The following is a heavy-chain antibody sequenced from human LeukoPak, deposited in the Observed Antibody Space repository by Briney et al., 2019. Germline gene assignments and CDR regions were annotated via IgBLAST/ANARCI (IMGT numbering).Heavy chain of an antibody. D-gene: IGHD5-18*01. V-gene: IGHV4-39*01. CDR2: IYYSGST. Sequence: SETLSLTCTVSGSSISSSSYFWGWIRQPPGKGLEWIGSIYYSGSTYYNSSLKSRVTISVDTSKNQFSLKLSSVTAADTAVYYCARSFGYSYGPLDYWGQGTLVTVSS. CDR1: GSSISSSSYF. CDR3: ARSFGYSYGPLDY. J-gene: IGHJ4*02.